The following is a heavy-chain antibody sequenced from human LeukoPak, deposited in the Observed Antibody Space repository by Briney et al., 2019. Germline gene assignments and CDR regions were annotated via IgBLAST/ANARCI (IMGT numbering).Heavy chain of an antibody. CDR1: GGSISSYY. D-gene: IGHD4-17*01. Sequence: PSETLSFTCTVSGGSISSYYWSWIRQPPGKGLEWIGYIYYSGSTNYNPSLKSRVTISVDTSKNQFSLKLSSVTAADTAVYYCARERAVTSHYYYYGVDVWGQGITVTVSS. CDR2: IYYSGST. V-gene: IGHV4-59*01. CDR3: ARERAVTSHYYYYGVDV. J-gene: IGHJ6*02.